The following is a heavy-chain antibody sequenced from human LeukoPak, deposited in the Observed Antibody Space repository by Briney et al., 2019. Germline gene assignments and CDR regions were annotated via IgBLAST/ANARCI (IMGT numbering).Heavy chain of an antibody. J-gene: IGHJ4*02. CDR2: ISSSSSYI. D-gene: IGHD5-18*01. CDR3: AVQRGYSYGYLDY. Sequence: GGSLRLSCAASGFTFSNAWMSWVRQAPGKGLEWVSSISSSSSYIYYADSVKGRFTISRDNAKNSLYLQMNSLRAEDTAVYYCAVQRGYSYGYLDYWGQGTLVTVSS. V-gene: IGHV3-21*01. CDR1: GFTFSNAW.